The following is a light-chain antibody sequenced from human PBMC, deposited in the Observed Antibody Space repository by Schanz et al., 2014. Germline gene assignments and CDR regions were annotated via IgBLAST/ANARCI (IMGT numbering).Light chain of an antibody. Sequence: EIVMTQSPGTLSVSPGESATLSCRASQSVSSNLAWYQQKPGQAPRLLIYGASTRATGIPARFSGSGSGTEFTLTISSLQSEDFAVYYCQQYDKWPPLTFGGGTKVEI. CDR2: GAS. J-gene: IGKJ4*01. CDR3: QQYDKWPPLT. V-gene: IGKV3-15*01. CDR1: QSVSSN.